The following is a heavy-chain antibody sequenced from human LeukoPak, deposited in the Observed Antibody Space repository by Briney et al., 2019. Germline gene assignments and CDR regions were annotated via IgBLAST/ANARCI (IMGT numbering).Heavy chain of an antibody. CDR1: GFTFGGYA. Sequence: GGSLRLSCTASGFTFGGYAMSWVRQAPGKGLGWVGFIRSKAYGGTTEHAASVKGRFTISRDDSKSIAYLQMNSLKTEDTAVYYCTRAAYYDFWSGYYFWGQGTLVTVSS. CDR2: IRSKAYGGTT. V-gene: IGHV3-49*04. CDR3: TRAAYYDFWSGYYF. D-gene: IGHD3-3*01. J-gene: IGHJ4*02.